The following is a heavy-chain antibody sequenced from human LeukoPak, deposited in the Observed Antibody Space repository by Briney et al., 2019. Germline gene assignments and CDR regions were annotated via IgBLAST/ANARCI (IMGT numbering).Heavy chain of an antibody. CDR2: IKQDGSEE. V-gene: IGHV3-7*05. Sequence: GGSLRLSCAASGFSFSSYWMSWVRQAPGRGLEWVANIKQDGSEEYYVDSVKGRFTISRDNAKNSLYLQMNSLRAEDTAVYYCARDSGDRTVDYWGQGTLVTVSS. CDR1: GFSFSSYW. D-gene: IGHD1-1*01. J-gene: IGHJ4*02. CDR3: ARDSGDRTVDY.